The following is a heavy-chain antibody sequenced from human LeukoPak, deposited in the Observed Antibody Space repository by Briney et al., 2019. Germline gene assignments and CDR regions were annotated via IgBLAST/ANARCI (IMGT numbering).Heavy chain of an antibody. V-gene: IGHV4-31*03. CDR2: IDYRGRT. CDR3: ARDTASGSPGFDP. D-gene: IGHD1-26*01. CDR1: GGSVNNAAYY. J-gene: IGHJ5*02. Sequence: SQTLSLTCTVSGGSVNNAAYYWSWIRQHPGKGLEWIGHIDYRGRTNYNPSLKSRVTISVDTSENQFSLRLSSVTAEDTAVYYCARDTASGSPGFDPWGQGTLVTVSS.